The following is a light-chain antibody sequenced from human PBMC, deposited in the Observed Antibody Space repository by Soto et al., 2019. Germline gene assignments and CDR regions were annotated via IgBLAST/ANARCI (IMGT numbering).Light chain of an antibody. CDR2: AAS. CDR3: QQSYSRVFT. CDR1: QGISNY. V-gene: IGKV1-39*01. Sequence: DIQMTQSPSSLSASVGDRVTITCRASQGISNYLAWYQQKPGKAHKXLIFAASSLQRGVPARFSGSGSGTDLTLTISSLQPDDFGTYYCQQSYSRVFTFGPGTRLEI. J-gene: IGKJ5*01.